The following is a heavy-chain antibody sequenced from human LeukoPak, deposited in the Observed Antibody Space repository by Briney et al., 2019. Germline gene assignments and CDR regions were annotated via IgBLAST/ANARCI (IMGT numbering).Heavy chain of an antibody. D-gene: IGHD2-2*01. CDR1: GFTFSSYA. J-gene: IGHJ5*02. Sequence: GGSLRLSCAASGFTFSSYAMSWVRQAPGKGLEWVSAISGSGGSTYYADSVKGRLTISRDNSKNTLYLQMNSLRAEDTAVYYCAKDLLVVPAAIGWFDPWGQGTLVTVSS. V-gene: IGHV3-23*01. CDR2: ISGSGGST. CDR3: AKDLLVVPAAIGWFDP.